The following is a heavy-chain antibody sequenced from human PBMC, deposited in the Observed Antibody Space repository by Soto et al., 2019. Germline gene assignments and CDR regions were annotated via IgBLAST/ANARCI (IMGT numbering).Heavy chain of an antibody. J-gene: IGHJ6*04. CDR3: ARGLGPDV. CDR2: IRSSGSTI. V-gene: IGHV3-48*01. CDR1: GFSFSSFS. Sequence: EVQLVESGGGLVQPGGSLRLSCAASGFSFSSFSMNWVRQAPGKGLEWVSYIRSSGSTIYYADSVKGRFTISRDKAKNSVYLQMNSLRADDTAVYYCARGLGPDVWGKGTTVTVSS. D-gene: IGHD1-26*01.